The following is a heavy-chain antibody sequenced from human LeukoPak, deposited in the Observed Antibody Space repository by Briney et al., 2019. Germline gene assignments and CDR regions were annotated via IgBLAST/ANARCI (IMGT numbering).Heavy chain of an antibody. CDR1: GFTFGSYS. CDR3: AKDPDYDILTGWNYFDY. CDR2: ISGNSGSI. D-gene: IGHD3-9*01. J-gene: IGHJ4*02. V-gene: IGHV3-9*01. Sequence: GGSLRLSWPPSGFTFGSYSINGFAQAPGKGLDGVPGISGNSGSIGYADSVKGRFTISRDNAKNSLYLQMNSLRAEDTALYYCAKDPDYDILTGWNYFDYWGQRTLVTVSS.